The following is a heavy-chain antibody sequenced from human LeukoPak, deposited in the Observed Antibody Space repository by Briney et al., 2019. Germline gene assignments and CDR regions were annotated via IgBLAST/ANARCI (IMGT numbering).Heavy chain of an antibody. J-gene: IGHJ4*02. Sequence: GGSLRLSCAASGFTFSSYAMSWVRQAPGKGLEWVSAIGGSGGSSYYADSVKGRFTISRDNSKNTLYLQMNSLRDEDTAVYYCAKSMAVAGYFDYWGQGTLVTVSS. CDR3: AKSMAVAGYFDY. D-gene: IGHD6-19*01. CDR1: GFTFSSYA. V-gene: IGHV3-23*01. CDR2: IGGSGGSS.